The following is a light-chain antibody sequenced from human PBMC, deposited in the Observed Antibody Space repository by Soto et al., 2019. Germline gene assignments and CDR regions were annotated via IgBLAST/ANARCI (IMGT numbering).Light chain of an antibody. J-gene: IGLJ1*01. CDR1: SSDVGLYDY. Sequence: LTQPASVSGSPGQSITISCTGTSSDVGLYDYVSWYQQHPGEAPQLMIYAVSNRPSGVSNRFSASKSGNTASLFISGLQAEDEADYYCSSYTSDSSYVFGSGTKVTVL. CDR2: AVS. CDR3: SSYTSDSSYV. V-gene: IGLV2-14*01.